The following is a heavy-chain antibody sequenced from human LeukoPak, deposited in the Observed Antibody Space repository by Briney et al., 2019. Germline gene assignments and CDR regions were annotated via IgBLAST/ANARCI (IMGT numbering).Heavy chain of an antibody. CDR1: GGSISSSSYY. CDR3: ARDMSLRRYYDSSGSAVLDAFDI. Sequence: SETLSLTCTVSGGSISSSSYYWGWIRQPPGKGLEWIGSIYYSGSTYYNPSLKSRVTISVDTSKNQFSLKLSSVTAADTAVYYCARDMSLRRYYDSSGSAVLDAFDIWGQGTMVTVSS. CDR2: IYYSGST. J-gene: IGHJ3*02. D-gene: IGHD3-22*01. V-gene: IGHV4-39*07.